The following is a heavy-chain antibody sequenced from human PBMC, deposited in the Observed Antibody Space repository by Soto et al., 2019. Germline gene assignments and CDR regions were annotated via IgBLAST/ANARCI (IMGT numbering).Heavy chain of an antibody. CDR2: IYYSGST. CDR3: ARSTYYDILTTFDY. J-gene: IGHJ4*02. CDR1: GGSISSGDYC. V-gene: IGHV4-30-4*01. D-gene: IGHD3-9*01. Sequence: TSETLSLTCTVSGGSISSGDYCWSWIRQPPGKGLEWIGYIYYSGSTYYNPSLKSRVTISVDTSKNQFSLKLSSVTTADTAVYYCARSTYYDILTTFDYWGQGTLVTVSS.